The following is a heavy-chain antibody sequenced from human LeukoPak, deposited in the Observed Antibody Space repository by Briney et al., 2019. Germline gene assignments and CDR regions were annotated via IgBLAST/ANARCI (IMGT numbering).Heavy chain of an antibody. J-gene: IGHJ4*02. V-gene: IGHV4-59*08. Sequence: PSETLSLTCTVSGGSISSYYWSWIRQPPGKGLEWIGYIYYSGSTNYNPSLKSRVTISADTSKNQFSLKLSSVTAADTAVYYCARHLTKNSGIAAAGHFDYWGQGTLVTVSP. D-gene: IGHD6-13*01. CDR2: IYYSGST. CDR3: ARHLTKNSGIAAAGHFDY. CDR1: GGSISSYY.